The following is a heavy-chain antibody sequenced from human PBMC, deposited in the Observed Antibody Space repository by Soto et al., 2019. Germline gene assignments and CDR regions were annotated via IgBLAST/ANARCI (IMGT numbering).Heavy chain of an antibody. V-gene: IGHV1-69*13. CDR2: IIPIFGTA. J-gene: IGHJ6*02. CDR3: ARDMTAMIDYYYYYGMDV. Sequence: ASVKVSCKASGGTFSSYAISWVRQAPGQGLKWMGGIIPIFGTANYAQKFQGRVTITADESTSTAYMELSSLRSEDTAVYYCARDMTAMIDYYYYYGMDVWGQGTTVTVSS. D-gene: IGHD5-18*01. CDR1: GGTFSSYA.